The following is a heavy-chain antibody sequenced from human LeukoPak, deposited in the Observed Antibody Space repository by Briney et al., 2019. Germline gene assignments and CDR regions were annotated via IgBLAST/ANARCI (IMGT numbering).Heavy chain of an antibody. CDR3: ARRGYCSSTSCYGRDGFDY. Sequence: PSETLSLTCTVSGGSFSSGSYYWSWIRQPPGKGLEWIGYIYYSGSTNYNPSLESRVTISVDTSKNQFSLKLTSVTAADTAVYYCARRGYCSSTSCYGRDGFDYWGQGTLVTVSS. CDR2: IYYSGST. J-gene: IGHJ4*02. V-gene: IGHV4-61*01. CDR1: GGSFSSGSYY. D-gene: IGHD2-2*03.